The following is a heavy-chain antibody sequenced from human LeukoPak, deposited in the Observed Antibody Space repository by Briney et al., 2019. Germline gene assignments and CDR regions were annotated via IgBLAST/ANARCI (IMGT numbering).Heavy chain of an antibody. CDR3: AVDYGGNSHFDY. CDR1: GGSFSGYY. D-gene: IGHD4-23*01. J-gene: IGHJ4*02. Sequence: SETLSLTCAVYGGSFSGYYWSWIRQPPGKGQEWIGEINHSGSTNYNPSLKSRVTISVDTSKNQVSLKLSSVTAADTAVYYCAVDYGGNSHFDYWGQGTLVTVSS. V-gene: IGHV4-34*01. CDR2: INHSGST.